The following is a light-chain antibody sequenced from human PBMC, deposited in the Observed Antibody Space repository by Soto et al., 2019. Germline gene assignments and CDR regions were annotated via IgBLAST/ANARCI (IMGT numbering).Light chain of an antibody. CDR3: QQRSNWPPSIT. CDR2: DAS. J-gene: IGKJ5*01. CDR1: QSVTTY. V-gene: IGKV3-11*01. Sequence: EIVMTQSPATLSFSTGEGANISWRASQSVTTYLAWYQQKPGQAPRLLIYDASDRATGIPARFSGSGSETDFTLTISSLEPEDFAVYYCQQRSNWPPSITFGQGTRLEI.